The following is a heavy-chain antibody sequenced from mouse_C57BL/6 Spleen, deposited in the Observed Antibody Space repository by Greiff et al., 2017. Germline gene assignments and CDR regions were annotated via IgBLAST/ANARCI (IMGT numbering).Heavy chain of an antibody. CDR1: GYSFTGYY. V-gene: IGHV1-42*01. J-gene: IGHJ2*01. CDR3: ARGVPGSFDY. D-gene: IGHD1-1*01. CDR2: INPSTGGT. Sequence: EVQLQQSGPELVKPGASVKISCKASGYSFTGYYMNWVKQSPEKSLEWIGEINPSTGGTTYNQKFKAKATLTVDKSSSTAYMQLKSLTSEDSAVYYCARGVPGSFDYWGQGTTLTVSS.